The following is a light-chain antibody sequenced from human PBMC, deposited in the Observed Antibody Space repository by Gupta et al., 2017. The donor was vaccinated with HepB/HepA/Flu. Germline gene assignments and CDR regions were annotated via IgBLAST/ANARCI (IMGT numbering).Light chain of an antibody. CDR3: SSYTSSSTLVV. Sequence: QSALTQPASVSGSPGQSITISCTGTSSDVGGYNYVSWYQQHPVKAPKLIIYDVSNRPSGVANRFSGSKSDNTASLTIAGLQAEDEADYYCSSYTSSSTLVVFGGGTKLTVL. CDR1: SSDVGGYNY. CDR2: DVS. J-gene: IGLJ3*02. V-gene: IGLV2-14*01.